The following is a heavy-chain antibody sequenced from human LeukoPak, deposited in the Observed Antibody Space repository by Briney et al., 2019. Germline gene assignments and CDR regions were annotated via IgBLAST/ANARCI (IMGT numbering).Heavy chain of an antibody. CDR2: ISSSSSYI. V-gene: IGHV3-21*01. J-gene: IGHJ4*02. Sequence: PGGSLRLSCAASGFTFSSYSMNWVRQAPGKGLEWASSISSSSSYIYYADSVKGRFTISRDNAKNSLYLQMNSLRAEDTAVYYCARVITMVRGVGFDYWGQGTLVTVSS. CDR3: ARVITMVRGVGFDY. CDR1: GFTFSSYS. D-gene: IGHD3-10*01.